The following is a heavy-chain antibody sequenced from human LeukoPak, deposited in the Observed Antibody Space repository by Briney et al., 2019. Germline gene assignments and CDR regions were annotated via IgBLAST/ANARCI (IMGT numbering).Heavy chain of an antibody. Sequence: SETLSLTCTVSGGSIRSRNDYWGWIRQPPGKGLEWIGEINHSGSTNYNPSLKSRVTISVDTSKNHFYLKLSSVTAGDTAVYYCARHYKATLNLWFGELGYWGQGTLVTVSS. CDR2: INHSGST. CDR3: ARHYKATLNLWFGELGY. V-gene: IGHV4-39*01. CDR1: GGSIRSRNDY. D-gene: IGHD3-10*01. J-gene: IGHJ4*02.